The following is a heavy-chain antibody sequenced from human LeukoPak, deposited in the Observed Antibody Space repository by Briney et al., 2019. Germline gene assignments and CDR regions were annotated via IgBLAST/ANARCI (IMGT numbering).Heavy chain of an antibody. Sequence: ASVKVSCKASGYTFTGYYMHWVRQAPGQGLEWMGWINPNSGGTNYAQKFQGRVTMTTDTSTSTAYMELRSLRSDDTAVYYCARQTRRYSSSWLHFDYWGQGTLVTVSS. CDR3: ARQTRRYSSSWLHFDY. V-gene: IGHV1-2*02. CDR1: GYTFTGYY. D-gene: IGHD6-13*01. CDR2: INPNSGGT. J-gene: IGHJ4*02.